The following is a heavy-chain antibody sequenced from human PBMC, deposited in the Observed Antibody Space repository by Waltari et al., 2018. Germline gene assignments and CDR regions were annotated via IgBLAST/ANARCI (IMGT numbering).Heavy chain of an antibody. J-gene: IGHJ4*02. D-gene: IGHD5-12*01. CDR3: ASVIRGYDWGYDY. CDR2: IYTDGGT. Sequence: QVQLQESGPGLVKPSGTLSLTCTVSGGSISNYYWSWIRQPAGKGLEWIGHIYTDGGTKYNPSLKSRVTMSVDTSKNQFSLKLSSVTAADTAVYYCASVIRGYDWGYDYWGQGTLVTVSS. CDR1: GGSISNYY. V-gene: IGHV4-4*07.